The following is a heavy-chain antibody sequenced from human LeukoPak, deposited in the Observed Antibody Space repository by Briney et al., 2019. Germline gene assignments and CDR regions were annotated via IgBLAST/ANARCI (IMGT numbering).Heavy chain of an antibody. CDR2: ISPNSGAT. CDR3: ARGLQYGLDV. CDR1: GYTFTGYY. J-gene: IGHJ6*02. D-gene: IGHD3-16*01. Sequence: GASVKVSCKASGYTFTGYYMHWVRQDPGQGLEWMGLISPNSGATQYAQKFQGRVTMTRDTSISTAYMELSRLRSDDTAVYYCARGLQYGLDVWGQGTTVTVSS. V-gene: IGHV1-2*06.